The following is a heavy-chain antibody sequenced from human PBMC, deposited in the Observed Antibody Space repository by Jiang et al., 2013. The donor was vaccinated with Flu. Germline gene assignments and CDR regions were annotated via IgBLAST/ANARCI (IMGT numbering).Heavy chain of an antibody. CDR2: TLYRSNFYN. V-gene: IGHV6-1*01. Sequence: QTLSLTCAIFGDSVSNNSAAWNWIKQSPSGGLEWLGRTLYRSNFYNDYAVSVKSRITVNPDPSKNQFSLQLNSVTPEDTAVYYCARGGSGTYLFDYWGQGTLVTVSS. D-gene: IGHD1-26*01. CDR3: ARGGSGTYLFDY. J-gene: IGHJ4*02. CDR1: GDSVSNNSAA.